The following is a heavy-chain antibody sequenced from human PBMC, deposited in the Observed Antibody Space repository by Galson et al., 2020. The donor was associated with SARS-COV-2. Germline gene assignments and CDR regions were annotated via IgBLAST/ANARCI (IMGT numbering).Heavy chain of an antibody. CDR3: ARIGSDAAAGHDAFDI. J-gene: IGHJ3*02. CDR1: GFTFSSYG. V-gene: IGHV3-33*01. D-gene: IGHD6-13*01. CDR2: IWYDGSNK. Sequence: GGSLRLSCAASGFTFSSYGMHWVRQAPGKGLEWVAVIWYDGSNKYYADSVKGRFTISRDNSKNTLYLQMNSLRAEDTAVYYCARIGSDAAAGHDAFDIWGQGTMVTVSS.